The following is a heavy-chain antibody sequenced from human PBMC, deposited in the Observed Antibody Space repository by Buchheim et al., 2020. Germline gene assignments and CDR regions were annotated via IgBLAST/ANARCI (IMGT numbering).Heavy chain of an antibody. D-gene: IGHD3-9*01. Sequence: QVQLQQWGAGLLKPSETLSLTCAVYGGSFSGYYWSWIRQPPGKGLEWIGEINHSGSTNYNPSLKSRVTITVDTSKNQFSMKLSSVTAADTAVYYCARGKRYFDWLLFDYWGQGTL. J-gene: IGHJ4*02. CDR1: GGSFSGYY. V-gene: IGHV4-34*01. CDR3: ARGKRYFDWLLFDY. CDR2: INHSGST.